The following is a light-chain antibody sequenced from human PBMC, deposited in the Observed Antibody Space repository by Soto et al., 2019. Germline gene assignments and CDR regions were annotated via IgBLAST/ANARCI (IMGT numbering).Light chain of an antibody. CDR1: QNIKNNF. CDR3: QQYGTSLT. J-gene: IGKJ4*01. Sequence: IVLTQSPGTLSLSPGEGATLSCRASQNIKNNFLAWYQQRPGQAPRLLIHAASIRATRTPDRFTGSASGTDFTLIISRLEPDDFAVYDGQQYGTSLTFGGGTRVEIK. V-gene: IGKV3-20*01. CDR2: AAS.